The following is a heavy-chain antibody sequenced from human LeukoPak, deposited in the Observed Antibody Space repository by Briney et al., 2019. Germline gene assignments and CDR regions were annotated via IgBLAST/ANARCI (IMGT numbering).Heavy chain of an antibody. CDR1: GFTFSSYA. V-gene: IGHV3-23*01. CDR3: AKAAMDPDYYYYGMDV. J-gene: IGHJ6*04. D-gene: IGHD5-18*01. CDR2: ISGSGGST. Sequence: GGSLRLSCAASGFTFSSYAMSWVRQAPGKGLEWVSAISGSGGSTYYADSVKGRFTISRDNSKNTLYLQMNSLRAEDTAVYYCAKAAMDPDYYYYGMDVWGKGTTVTVSS.